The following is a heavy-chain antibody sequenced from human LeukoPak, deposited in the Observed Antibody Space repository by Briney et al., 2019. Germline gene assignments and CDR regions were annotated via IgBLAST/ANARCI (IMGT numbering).Heavy chain of an antibody. CDR1: VFSFSDYY. V-gene: IGHV3-11*01. J-gene: IGHJ4*02. CDR3: TSDRSGGTYHYDSSGYSL. D-gene: IGHD3-22*01. Sequence: GGSLRPSCAASVFSFSDYYMIWIRQAPGKGLEWVSYISGGGDTIYYADSVRGRFTISRDNAKNSLYLLMNSLTAEDTAVYYCTSDRSGGTYHYDSSGYSLWGQGTLVTVSS. CDR2: ISGGGDTI.